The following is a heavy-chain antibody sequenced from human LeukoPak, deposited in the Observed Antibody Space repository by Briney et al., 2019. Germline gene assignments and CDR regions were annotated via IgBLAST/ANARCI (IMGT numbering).Heavy chain of an antibody. V-gene: IGHV4-34*01. J-gene: IGHJ4*02. CDR1: GGSFSGYY. CDR3: ARQDIVATMLFDY. Sequence: SETLSLTCVVYGGSFSGYYWSWIRQPPGKGLEWIGEINHSGSTNYNPSLKSRVTISVDTSKNQFSLKLSSVTAADTAEYYCARQDIVATMLFDYWGQGTLVTVSS. CDR2: INHSGST. D-gene: IGHD5-12*01.